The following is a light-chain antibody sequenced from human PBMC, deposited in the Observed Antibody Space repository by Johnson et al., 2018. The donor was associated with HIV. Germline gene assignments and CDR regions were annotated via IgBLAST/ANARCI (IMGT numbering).Light chain of an antibody. V-gene: IGLV1-51*01. CDR3: GTWDSSLSAGV. CDR1: SRDIGNNY. J-gene: IGLJ1*01. CDR2: DNN. Sequence: QSVLTQPPSVSAAPGQKVTISCSGSSRDIGNNYVSCHQQLPGTAPKLLIYDNNKRPSGIPDRFSGSKSGTSATLGITGLQTGDEADYYCGTWDSSLSAGVFGTGTKVTVL.